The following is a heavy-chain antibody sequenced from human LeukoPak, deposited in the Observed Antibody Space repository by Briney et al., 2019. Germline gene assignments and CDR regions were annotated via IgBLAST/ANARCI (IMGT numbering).Heavy chain of an antibody. CDR2: ISSSGSTI. Sequence: GGSLRLSCAASGFTFSDYYMSWIRQAPGKGLEWVLYISSSGSTIYYADSVKGRFTISRDNAKNSLYLQMNSLRAEDTAVYYCATGITMIVVVPARGMDVWGQGTTVTVSS. CDR1: GFTFSDYY. J-gene: IGHJ6*02. CDR3: ATGITMIVVVPARGMDV. V-gene: IGHV3-11*01. D-gene: IGHD3-22*01.